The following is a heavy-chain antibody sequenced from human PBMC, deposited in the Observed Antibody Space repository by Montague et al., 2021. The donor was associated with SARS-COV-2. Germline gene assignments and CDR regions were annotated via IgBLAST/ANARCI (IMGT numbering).Heavy chain of an antibody. CDR2: MYYSGST. Sequence: SETLSLTCTVSGGSISRYYWSWIRQPPGKGLEWIGYMYYSGSTNYNPSLKSRVTLSVDTSKNQSSLKLSSVTAADTAVYYCARDFDYWGQGTLVTVSS. CDR1: GGSISRYY. CDR3: ARDFDY. V-gene: IGHV4-59*13. J-gene: IGHJ4*02.